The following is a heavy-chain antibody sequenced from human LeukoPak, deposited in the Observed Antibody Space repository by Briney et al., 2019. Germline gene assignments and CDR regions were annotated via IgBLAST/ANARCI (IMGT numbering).Heavy chain of an antibody. Sequence: GGSLGLSCAASGFTFSSYGMHWVRQAPGKGLEWVAVISYDGSNKYYADSVKGRFTISRDNSKNTLYLQMNSLRAEDTAVYYCAKDKTGYDSSGSPEDYWGQGTLVTVSS. D-gene: IGHD3-22*01. J-gene: IGHJ4*02. CDR3: AKDKTGYDSSGSPEDY. CDR2: ISYDGSNK. V-gene: IGHV3-30*18. CDR1: GFTFSSYG.